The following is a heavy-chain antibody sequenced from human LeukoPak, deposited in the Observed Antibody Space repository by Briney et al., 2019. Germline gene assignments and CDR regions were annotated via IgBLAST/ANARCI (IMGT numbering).Heavy chain of an antibody. D-gene: IGHD2-8*01. CDR3: ANGNRCTSPNCLGYYYFYMDV. CDR1: GFTFSSYA. J-gene: IGHJ6*03. Sequence: PGGSLRLSCAASGFTFSSYAVNWVRQAPGRGLEWVSGFSGSGGTTYYADSVKGRFTISRDNSKNTLYLQMNSLRAEDTAVYYCANGNRCTSPNCLGYYYFYMDVRGKGATVTVSS. CDR2: FSGSGGTT. V-gene: IGHV3-23*01.